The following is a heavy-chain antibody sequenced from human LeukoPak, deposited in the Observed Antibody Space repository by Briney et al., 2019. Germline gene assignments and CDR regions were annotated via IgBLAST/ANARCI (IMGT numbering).Heavy chain of an antibody. CDR1: GFTFSSYA. V-gene: IGHV3-23*01. Sequence: GGSLRLSCAASGFTFSSYAMSWVRQAPGKGLEWVSAISGSGGNTYYADSVKGRFTISRDNSKNSLYLQMNSLRAEDTAVYYCARPAADCGGDCYWAFDYWGQGTLVTVSS. D-gene: IGHD2-21*01. CDR3: ARPAADCGGDCYWAFDY. CDR2: ISGSGGNT. J-gene: IGHJ4*02.